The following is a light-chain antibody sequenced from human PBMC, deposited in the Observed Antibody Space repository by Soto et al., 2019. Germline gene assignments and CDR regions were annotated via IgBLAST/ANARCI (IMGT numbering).Light chain of an antibody. CDR1: SSDVGGYHY. Sequence: QSALTQPRSVSGSPVQSVTLSCTGTSSDVGGYHYVSWYQHHPGKAPKIIIYDVNKRPSGVPDRFSGSKSGNTASLTISGLQTEDEADYYCCSYAGSYTLVFGGGTKLTVL. CDR2: DVN. V-gene: IGLV2-11*01. CDR3: CSYAGSYTLV. J-gene: IGLJ2*01.